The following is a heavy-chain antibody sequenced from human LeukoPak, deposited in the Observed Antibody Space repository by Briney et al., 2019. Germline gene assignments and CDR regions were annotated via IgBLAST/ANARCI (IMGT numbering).Heavy chain of an antibody. Sequence: TGGSLRLSCAASGFTFSNAWMRWVRQAPGKGLEWVGRIKSKTNGGTTDYAAPVKGRFTISRDDSKNTLYLQMNSLRAEDTAVYYCAKDLHYGSADYWGQGTLVTVSS. CDR2: IKSKTNGGTT. CDR1: GFTFSNAW. CDR3: AKDLHYGSADY. D-gene: IGHD3-10*01. V-gene: IGHV3-15*01. J-gene: IGHJ4*02.